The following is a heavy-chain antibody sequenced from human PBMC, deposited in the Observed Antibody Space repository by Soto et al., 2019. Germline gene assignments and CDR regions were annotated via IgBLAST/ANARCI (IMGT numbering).Heavy chain of an antibody. V-gene: IGHV1-3*01. CDR3: ARDDASITIFGVVRIYYGMDV. J-gene: IGHJ6*02. CDR1: GYTFTSYA. CDR2: INAGNGNT. D-gene: IGHD3-3*01. Sequence: ASVKVSCKASGYTFTSYAMHWVRQAPGQRLEWMGWINAGNGNTKYSQRFQGRVTITRDTSASTAYMELSSLRSEDTAVYYCARDDASITIFGVVRIYYGMDVWGQGTTVTVS.